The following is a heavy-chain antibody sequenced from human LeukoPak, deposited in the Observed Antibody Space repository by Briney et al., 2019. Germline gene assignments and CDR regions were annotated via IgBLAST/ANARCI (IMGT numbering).Heavy chain of an antibody. CDR1: GGSISSNSYY. Sequence: PSETLSLTCTVSGGSISSNSYYWGWIRQPPGKGLEWIGYIYYSGSTDYNPSLKSRVTISVDTSKNQFSLKLSSVTAADTAVYYCARGGGVVGATTWNYWGQGTLVTVSS. CDR2: IYYSGST. D-gene: IGHD1-26*01. J-gene: IGHJ4*02. CDR3: ARGGGVVGATTWNY. V-gene: IGHV4-61*05.